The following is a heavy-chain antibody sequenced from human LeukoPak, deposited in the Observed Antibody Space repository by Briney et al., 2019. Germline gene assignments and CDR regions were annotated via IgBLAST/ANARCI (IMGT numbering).Heavy chain of an antibody. V-gene: IGHV3-7*01. CDR2: IKQDGSQK. Sequence: GGSLRLSCAASGFTFSNYWMSWVRQAPGKGLEWVANIKQDGSQKYYVDSVKGRFTISRDNAENSLYLQMNSLRVEDTAVYYCARERWCSGGSCYDYWGQGTLVTVSS. J-gene: IGHJ4*02. CDR1: GFTFSNYW. D-gene: IGHD2-15*01. CDR3: ARERWCSGGSCYDY.